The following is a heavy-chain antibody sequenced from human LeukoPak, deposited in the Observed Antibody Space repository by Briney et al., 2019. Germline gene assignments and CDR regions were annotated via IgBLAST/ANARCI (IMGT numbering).Heavy chain of an antibody. CDR1: GGSISSYY. CDR3: ARGAVHSGHGFDP. J-gene: IGHJ5*02. CDR2: IFYSGST. V-gene: IGHV4-59*01. Sequence: PSETLSLTCTVSGGSISSYYWSWIRQPPGKGLEWIGYIFYSGSTNYNPSLKSRVTISVDTSKNQFSLKLSSVAAADTAVYYCARGAVHSGHGFDPWGQGTLVTVSS. D-gene: IGHD1-26*01.